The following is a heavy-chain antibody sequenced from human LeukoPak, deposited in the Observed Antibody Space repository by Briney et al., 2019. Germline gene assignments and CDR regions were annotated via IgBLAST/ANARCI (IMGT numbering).Heavy chain of an antibody. Sequence: GASVKVSCKASGYTFTSYGISWVRQAPGQGLEWMGWISAYNGNANYAQKLQGRVTMTTDTSTSTAYMELRSLRSDDTAVYYCARDCSGGSCYDLDYWGQGTLVTVSS. CDR1: GYTFTSYG. J-gene: IGHJ4*02. V-gene: IGHV1-18*01. D-gene: IGHD2-15*01. CDR2: ISAYNGNA. CDR3: ARDCSGGSCYDLDY.